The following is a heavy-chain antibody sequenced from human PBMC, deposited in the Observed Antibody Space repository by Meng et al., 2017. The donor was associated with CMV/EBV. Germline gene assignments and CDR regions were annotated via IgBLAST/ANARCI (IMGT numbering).Heavy chain of an antibody. CDR3: ARDSSRWVTKYYFDY. V-gene: IGHV4-39*07. D-gene: IGHD4-17*01. CDR2: IYYSGST. Sequence: LPLPEAGPGLVKPSETLSLTCTVSGGCISSSSYYWGWIRQPPGKGLEWIGSIYYSGSTYYNPSLKSRVTISVDTSKNQFSLKLSSVTAADTAVYYCARDSSRWVTKYYFDYWGQGTLVTVSS. J-gene: IGHJ4*02. CDR1: GGCISSSSYY.